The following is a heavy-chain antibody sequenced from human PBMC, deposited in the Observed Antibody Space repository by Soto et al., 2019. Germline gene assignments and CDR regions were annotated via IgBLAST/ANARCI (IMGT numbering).Heavy chain of an antibody. J-gene: IGHJ4*02. CDR2: ISFDGSNR. CDR3: AKLTPYYYDTSGRQGYFDY. Sequence: SCVASGFTFSSYGMHWVRQAPGRGLEWVALISFDGSNRYYADSVKGRFTVSRDNSKNTLYLQLNSLRAEDTAVYYCAKLTPYYYDTSGRQGYFDYWGQGTLVTVSS. CDR1: GFTFSSYG. D-gene: IGHD3-22*01. V-gene: IGHV3-30*18.